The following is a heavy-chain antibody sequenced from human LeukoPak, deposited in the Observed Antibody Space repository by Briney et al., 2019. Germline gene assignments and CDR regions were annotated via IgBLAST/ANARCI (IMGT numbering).Heavy chain of an antibody. Sequence: GASVKVSCKASGYSFTSYDVNWVRQATGQGLEWMGWMNPNSGNTGYAQNFQGRVTMTRSTSISTAYMELSSLRSEDTAVYYCAVSVHASYYYYGMDVWGQGTTVTVSS. J-gene: IGHJ6*02. CDR3: AVSVHASYYYYGMDV. CDR2: MNPNSGNT. D-gene: IGHD1-1*01. V-gene: IGHV1-8*01. CDR1: GYSFTSYD.